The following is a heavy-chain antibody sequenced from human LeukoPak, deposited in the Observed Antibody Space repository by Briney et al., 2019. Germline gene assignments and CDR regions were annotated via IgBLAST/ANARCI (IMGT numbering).Heavy chain of an antibody. CDR2: LYDDGST. V-gene: IGHV3-53*01. CDR3: ARGDRGYFDY. D-gene: IGHD1-26*01. Sequence: PGGSLRLSCAASGFTVSSNYMSWVRQAPGKGLEWVSVLYDDGSTYYTDSVKGRFTISRDNSKNTLYLQMNSLRAEDTAVYYCARGDRGYFDYWGQGTLVTVSS. CDR1: GFTVSSNY. J-gene: IGHJ4*02.